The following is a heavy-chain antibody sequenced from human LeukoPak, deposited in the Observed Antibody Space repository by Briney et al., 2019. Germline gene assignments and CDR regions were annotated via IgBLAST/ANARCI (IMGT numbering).Heavy chain of an antibody. V-gene: IGHV4-59*12. CDR2: IYYSGST. CDR1: GGSISSYY. Sequence: SETLSLTCTVSGGSISSYYWSWIRQPPGKGLEWIGYIYYSGSTNYNPSLKSRVTISVDTSRNQFSLKLSSVTPEDTAVYYCAREISSSWGQVYFDYWGQGTLVTVSS. D-gene: IGHD6-13*01. J-gene: IGHJ4*02. CDR3: AREISSSWGQVYFDY.